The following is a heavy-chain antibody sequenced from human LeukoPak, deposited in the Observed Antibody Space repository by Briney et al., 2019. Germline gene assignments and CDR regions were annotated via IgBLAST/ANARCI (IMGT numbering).Heavy chain of an antibody. CDR3: ARGYGSSSGSYDF. CDR2: IYPADSDT. CDR1: GYSFTNYW. V-gene: IGHV5-51*01. J-gene: IGHJ4*02. D-gene: IGHD6-6*01. Sequence: GESLKISCKGFGYSFTNYWIGWVRQMPGKGLEWMGVIYPADSDTRYSPSFQGQVTISADKSISTAFLQWSSLKASDTAMYYCARGYGSSSGSYDFLGQGTLVTVSS.